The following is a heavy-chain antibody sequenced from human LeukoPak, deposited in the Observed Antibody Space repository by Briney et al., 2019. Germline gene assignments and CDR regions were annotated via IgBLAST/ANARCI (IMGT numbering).Heavy chain of an antibody. Sequence: SVKVSCKASGGTFSSYAISWVRQAPGQGLEWMGGIIPIFGTANYAQKFQGRVTITTDESTSTAYMELSSLRSEDTAVYYCARWWYKPRGWFDPWGQGALVTVSS. D-gene: IGHD2-15*01. CDR3: ARWWYKPRGWFDP. CDR2: IIPIFGTA. V-gene: IGHV1-69*05. CDR1: GGTFSSYA. J-gene: IGHJ5*02.